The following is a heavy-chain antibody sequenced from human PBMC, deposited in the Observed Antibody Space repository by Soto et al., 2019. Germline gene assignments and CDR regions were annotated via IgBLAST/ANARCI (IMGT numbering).Heavy chain of an antibody. D-gene: IGHD3-3*01. J-gene: IGHJ5*02. CDR3: ARDLVTIFGVAREGFDP. CDR2: IIPIFGTA. Sequence: ASVKVSCKASGGTFSSYAISWVRQAPGQGLEWMGGIIPIFGTANYAQKFQGRVTITADESTSTAYMELSSLRSEDTAVYYCARDLVTIFGVAREGFDPWGQGTLVTVSS. V-gene: IGHV1-69*13. CDR1: GGTFSSYA.